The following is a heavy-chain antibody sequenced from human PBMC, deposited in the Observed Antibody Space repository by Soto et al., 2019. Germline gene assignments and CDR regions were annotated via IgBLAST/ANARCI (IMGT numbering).Heavy chain of an antibody. J-gene: IGHJ4*02. CDR3: TTDVAARPHPFDY. D-gene: IGHD6-6*01. CDR2: IKSKTDGGTT. Sequence: GGSLRLSCAASGFTFSNAWMSWVRQAPGKGLEWVGRIKSKTDGGTTDYAAPVKGRFTISRDDSKNTLYLQMNSLKTEDTAVYYCTTDVAARPHPFDYWGQGTLVTVSS. CDR1: GFTFSNAW. V-gene: IGHV3-15*01.